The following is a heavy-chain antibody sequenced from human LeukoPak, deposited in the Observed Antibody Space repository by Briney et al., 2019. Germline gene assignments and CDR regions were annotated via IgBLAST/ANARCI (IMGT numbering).Heavy chain of an antibody. V-gene: IGHV3-21*01. Sequence: GGSLRLSCAASGFTFSSYSMNWVRQAPGKGLEWVSSISSGSSYIHYADSVKGRFTISRDNAKNSLYLQMNSLRAEDTAVYYCARDRPYLSTVKGDYWGQGTLVTVSP. D-gene: IGHD4-11*01. CDR3: ARDRPYLSTVKGDY. J-gene: IGHJ4*02. CDR1: GFTFSSYS. CDR2: ISSGSSYI.